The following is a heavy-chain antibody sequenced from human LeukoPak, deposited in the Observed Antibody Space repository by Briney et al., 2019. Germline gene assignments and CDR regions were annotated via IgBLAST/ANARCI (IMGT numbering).Heavy chain of an antibody. CDR1: GFTFSSYG. CDR3: AKDRLAANYFDY. V-gene: IGHV3-30*18. CDR2: ISYDGSNK. Sequence: PGGSLRLSCAASGFTFSSYGMHWVRQAPGKGLEWVAVISYDGSNKYYADSVKGRFTISRDNSKNTLYLQMNSLRAEDTAVYYCAKDRLAANYFDYWGQGTLVTVS. D-gene: IGHD6-25*01. J-gene: IGHJ4*02.